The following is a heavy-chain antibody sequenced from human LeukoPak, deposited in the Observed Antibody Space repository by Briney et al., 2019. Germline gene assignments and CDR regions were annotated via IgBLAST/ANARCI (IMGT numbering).Heavy chain of an antibody. J-gene: IGHJ5*02. Sequence: PGGSLRLSCAASGFTFSSYSMNWVRQAPGKGLEWVSSISSSSSYIYYADSVKGRFTISRDNAKNSLYLQMNSLRAEDTAVYYCAKDLWSSGWYWFDPWGQGTLVTVSS. CDR1: GFTFSSYS. V-gene: IGHV3-21*04. CDR3: AKDLWSSGWYWFDP. D-gene: IGHD6-19*01. CDR2: ISSSSSYI.